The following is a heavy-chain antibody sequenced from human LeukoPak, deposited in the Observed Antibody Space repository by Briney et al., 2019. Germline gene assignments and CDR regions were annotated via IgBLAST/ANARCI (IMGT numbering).Heavy chain of an antibody. CDR3: ARETYNYVWGSYRYPDS. CDR2: IYYSGST. V-gene: IGHV4-39*02. D-gene: IGHD3-16*02. CDR1: GGSISTRSYF. J-gene: IGHJ4*02. Sequence: SGTLSLTCTVSGGSISTRSYFWGWIRQPPGKGLEWIGSIYYSGSTSYNPSLKSRVTISVHTSQNQFSLKLSSVTAADTAVYYCARETYNYVWGSYRYPDSWGQGTLVTVSS.